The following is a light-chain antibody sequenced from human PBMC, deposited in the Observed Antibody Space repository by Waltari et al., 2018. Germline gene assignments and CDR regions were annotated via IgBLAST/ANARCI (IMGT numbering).Light chain of an antibody. V-gene: IGLV2-8*01. CDR3: NSYAGSNSVV. J-gene: IGLJ3*02. CDR1: GRAVGTYQP. CDR2: DVS. Sequence: QSALTQPPSASGPPGQSVSIPCPGTGRAVGTYQPVSWYQQNPGKAPKLIIYDVSERPSGVPDRFSGSKSANTASLTVSGLQAEDEADYYCNSYAGSNSVVFGGGTKLTVL.